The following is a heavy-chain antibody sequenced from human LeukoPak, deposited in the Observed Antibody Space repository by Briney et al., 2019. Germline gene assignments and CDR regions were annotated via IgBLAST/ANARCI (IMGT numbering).Heavy chain of an antibody. CDR1: GFTFSNYS. D-gene: IGHD5-18*01. Sequence: GGSLRLSCAASGFTFSNYSMSWVRQAPGKGLEWVSYISSSGSIIYYTDSVRGRFTISRDNAKNSLYLQMDSLRADDTAVYYCARNTYADYWGQGTLVTVSS. J-gene: IGHJ4*02. CDR3: ARNTYADY. V-gene: IGHV3-48*04. CDR2: ISSSGSII.